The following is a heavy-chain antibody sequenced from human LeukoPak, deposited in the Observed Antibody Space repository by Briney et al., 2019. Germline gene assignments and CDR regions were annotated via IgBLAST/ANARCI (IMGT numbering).Heavy chain of an antibody. CDR1: EFTFNSYA. CDR2: ISSSGSTI. J-gene: IGHJ6*02. V-gene: IGHV3-11*01. CDR3: ARDSRWELPTGYYYGMDV. D-gene: IGHD1-26*01. Sequence: GGPLRLSCVASEFTFNSYAMSWIRQAPGKGLEWVSYISSSGSTIYYADSVKGRFTISRDNAKNSLYLQMNSLRAEDTAVYYCARDSRWELPTGYYYGMDVWGQGTTVTVSS.